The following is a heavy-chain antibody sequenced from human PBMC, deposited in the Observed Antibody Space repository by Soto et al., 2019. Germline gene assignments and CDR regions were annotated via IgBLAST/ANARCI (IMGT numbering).Heavy chain of an antibody. CDR2: ISYDGSNK. D-gene: IGHD1-7*01. V-gene: IGHV3-30-3*01. Sequence: GGSLRLSCADSGFTFSSYAMHWVRQATGKGLEWVAVISYDGSNKYYADSVKGRFTISRDNSKNTLYLQMNSLRAEDTAVYYSAREKGDVAGTNPSYYYYGTHSLGEANSVTVSS. CDR1: GFTFSSYA. J-gene: IGHJ6*01. CDR3: AREKGDVAGTNPSYYYYGTHS.